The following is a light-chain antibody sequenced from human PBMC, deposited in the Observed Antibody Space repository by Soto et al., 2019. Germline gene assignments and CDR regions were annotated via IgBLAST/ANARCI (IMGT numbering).Light chain of an antibody. Sequence: ESVLTLTTGTLSLSPGERYTLSCRASQSVSSYLAWYQQKPRQDPXXLICDASNRATGIPARLSGSGSGTVSTLTISSLHPEYSAIDDCQQRSSWHTFGQGTKVEIK. V-gene: IGKV3-11*01. CDR1: QSVSSY. J-gene: IGKJ1*01. CDR2: DAS. CDR3: QQRSSWHT.